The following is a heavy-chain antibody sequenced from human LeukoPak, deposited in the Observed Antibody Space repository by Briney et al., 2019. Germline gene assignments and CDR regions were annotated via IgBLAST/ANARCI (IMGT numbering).Heavy chain of an antibody. Sequence: WASVKVSCKASGYTFTSYGISWVRQAPGQGLEWMGWISAYNGNTNYAQKLQGRVTMTTDTSTSTAYMELRSLRSDDTAVYYCARVQQKRKYCSGGSCYSKRAYYYYYMDVWGKGTTVTVSS. J-gene: IGHJ6*03. CDR2: ISAYNGNT. D-gene: IGHD2-15*01. CDR1: GYTFTSYG. CDR3: ARVQQKRKYCSGGSCYSKRAYYYYYMDV. V-gene: IGHV1-18*01.